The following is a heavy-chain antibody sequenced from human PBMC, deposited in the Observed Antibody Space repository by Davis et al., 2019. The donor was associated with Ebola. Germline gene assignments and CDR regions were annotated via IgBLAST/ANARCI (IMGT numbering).Heavy chain of an antibody. Sequence: GESLKISCAASGFTFSSYAMSWVRQAPGKGLEWVSAISGSGGSTYYADSVKGRFTISRDNAKNSLYLQMNSLRDEDTAVYYCARGHGWFGELFHYYYYMDVWGKGTTVTVSS. CDR2: ISGSGGST. CDR3: ARGHGWFGELFHYYYYMDV. D-gene: IGHD3-10*01. J-gene: IGHJ6*03. V-gene: IGHV3-23*01. CDR1: GFTFSSYA.